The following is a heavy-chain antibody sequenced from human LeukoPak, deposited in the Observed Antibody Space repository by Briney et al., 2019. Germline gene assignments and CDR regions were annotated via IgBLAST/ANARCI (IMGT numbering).Heavy chain of an antibody. CDR2: INSDGSST. D-gene: IGHD5-24*01. CDR1: GFTFSSYW. V-gene: IGHV3-74*01. Sequence: PGGSLRLSCAASGFTFSSYWMHWVRHAPGKGLTWVSRINSDGSSTSYADSVKGRFTISRDNAKNTLYLQMNSLRAEDTAVYYCARDRDGYNSFDYWGQGTLVTVSS. J-gene: IGHJ4*02. CDR3: ARDRDGYNSFDY.